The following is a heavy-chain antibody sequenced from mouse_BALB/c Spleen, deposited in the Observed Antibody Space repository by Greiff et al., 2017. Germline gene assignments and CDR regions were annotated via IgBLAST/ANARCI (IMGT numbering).Heavy chain of an antibody. CDR1: GYTFTSYW. Sequence: VQLQESGAELARPGASVKLSCKASGYTFTSYWMQWVKQRPGQGLEWIGAIYPGDGDTRYTQKFKGKATLTADKSSSTAYMQLSSLASEDSAVYYCARLDYDYDRGFAYWGQGTLVTVSA. V-gene: IGHV1-87*01. J-gene: IGHJ3*01. D-gene: IGHD2-4*01. CDR2: IYPGDGDT. CDR3: ARLDYDYDRGFAY.